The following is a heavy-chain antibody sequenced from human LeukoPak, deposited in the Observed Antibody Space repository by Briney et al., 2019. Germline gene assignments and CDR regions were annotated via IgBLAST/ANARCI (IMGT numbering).Heavy chain of an antibody. CDR2: ISGGGGIT. CDR3: AREGMTTVSPVYYYGMDV. CDR1: GFTFSSYA. V-gene: IGHV3-23*01. J-gene: IGHJ6*02. Sequence: GGSLRLSCAASGFTFSSYAMSWVRQAPGKGLEWVSAISGGGGITYYADSVKGRFTISRDNSKNTLYLQMSSLRAEDTAVYYCAREGMTTVSPVYYYGMDVWGQGTTVTVSS. D-gene: IGHD4-17*01.